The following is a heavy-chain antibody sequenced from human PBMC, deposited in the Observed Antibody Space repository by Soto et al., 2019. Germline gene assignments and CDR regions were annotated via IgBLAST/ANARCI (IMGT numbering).Heavy chain of an antibody. CDR1: GFTVSSNY. J-gene: IGHJ3*02. CDR2: IYSGGST. Sequence: EVQLVESGGGLVQPGGSLRLSCAASGFTVSSNYMSWVRQAPGKGLKWVSVIYSGGSTYYADSVKGRFTISRDNSKNTLYLQMNSLRAEDTAGYYCARERPTGIRYFDWGEDAFDIWGQGTMVTVSS. V-gene: IGHV3-66*01. D-gene: IGHD3-9*01. CDR3: ARERPTGIRYFDWGEDAFDI.